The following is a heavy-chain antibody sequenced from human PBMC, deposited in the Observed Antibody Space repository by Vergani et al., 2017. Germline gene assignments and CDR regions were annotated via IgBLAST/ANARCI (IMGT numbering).Heavy chain of an antibody. J-gene: IGHJ6*03. CDR2: IDHTGRP. Sequence: VQLQQWGGGLLKPSETLSLTCVVNGGSFTSYNWTWLRQSPGEGLEWVGDIDHTGRPDYNPSLKSRLTMSVDKSRNQFSLTLNSVTATDTAIYFCARVNTETNGHLYYYYYMDVWGQGTAVTVS. V-gene: IGHV4-34*01. D-gene: IGHD4-11*01. CDR1: GGSFTSYN. CDR3: ARVNTETNGHLYYYYYMDV.